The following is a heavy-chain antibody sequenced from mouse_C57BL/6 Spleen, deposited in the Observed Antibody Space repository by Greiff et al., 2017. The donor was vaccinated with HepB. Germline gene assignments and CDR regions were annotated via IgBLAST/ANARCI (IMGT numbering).Heavy chain of an antibody. CDR3: ARHEDGPYYFDY. J-gene: IGHJ2*01. CDR2: FYSGSGSI. V-gene: IGHV1-62-2*01. CDR1: GYTFTEYT. Sequence: QVQLQQSGAELVKPGASGKLSRKASGYTFTEYTIHWVKQRSGQGLEWIGWFYSGSGSIKYNEKFKDKATLTADKSSSNVYMELSRLTSEDAAVYFCARHEDGPYYFDYWGQGTTLTVSS.